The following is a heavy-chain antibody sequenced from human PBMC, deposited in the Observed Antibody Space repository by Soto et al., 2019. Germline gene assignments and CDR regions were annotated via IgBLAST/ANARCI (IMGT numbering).Heavy chain of an antibody. CDR3: AGPTGSEPRHYGMDV. V-gene: IGHV5-51*01. J-gene: IGHJ6*02. Sequence: GESLKISCKGSGYSFTSYWIGWVRQMPGKGLEWMGIIYPGDSDTRYSPSFQGQVTISADKSISTAYLQWSSLKASDTAMYYCAGPTGSEPRHYGMDVWGQGTTVTVSS. CDR2: IYPGDSDT. D-gene: IGHD6-25*01. CDR1: GYSFTSYW.